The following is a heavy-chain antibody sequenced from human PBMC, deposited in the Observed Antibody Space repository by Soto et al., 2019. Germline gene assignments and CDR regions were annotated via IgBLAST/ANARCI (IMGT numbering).Heavy chain of an antibody. D-gene: IGHD6-13*01. J-gene: IGHJ6*02. CDR2: ISYDGSNK. Sequence: GGSLRLSCAPSGFTFSSYAMHWVRQAPGKGLEWVAVISYDGSNKYYADPVKGRFTISRDNSKNTLYLQMNSLRAEDTAVYYCARQGGGPAAGTDYGMDVWGQGTTVTVSS. V-gene: IGHV3-30-3*01. CDR1: GFTFSSYA. CDR3: ARQGGGPAAGTDYGMDV.